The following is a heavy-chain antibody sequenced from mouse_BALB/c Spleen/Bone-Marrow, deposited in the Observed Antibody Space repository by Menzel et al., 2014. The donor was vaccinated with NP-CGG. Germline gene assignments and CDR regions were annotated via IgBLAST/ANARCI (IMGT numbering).Heavy chain of an antibody. CDR1: GFTFSSFG. Sequence: EVQGVESGGGLVQPGGSRKLSCAASGFTFSSFGMHWVCQAPEKGLEWVAYISSGSSTIFYADTLKGRFTVSRDNPKNTLFLQMTSLRSEDTAMYYCTRGGNWDDFDYWGQGTTLTVSS. CDR3: TRGGNWDDFDY. V-gene: IGHV5-17*02. J-gene: IGHJ2*01. D-gene: IGHD4-1*01. CDR2: ISSGSSTI.